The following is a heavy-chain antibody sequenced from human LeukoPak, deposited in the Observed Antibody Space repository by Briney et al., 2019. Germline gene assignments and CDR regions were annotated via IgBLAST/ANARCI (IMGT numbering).Heavy chain of an antibody. V-gene: IGHV3-48*02. CDR1: GFTFSTYS. CDR3: ARDEAYGFDT. CDR2: IRSGGTI. Sequence: PGGSLRLSCAASGFTFSTYSMNWVRQAPGKGLEWLSYIRSGGTINYADSVKGRSIISRDNAKNSLYLQMNSLRDEDTAVYYCARDEAYGFDTWGQGTMVTVSS. J-gene: IGHJ3*02.